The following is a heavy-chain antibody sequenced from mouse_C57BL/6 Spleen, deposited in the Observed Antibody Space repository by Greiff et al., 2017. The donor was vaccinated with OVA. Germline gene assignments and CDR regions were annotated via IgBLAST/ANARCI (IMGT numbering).Heavy chain of an antibody. CDR2: IDPSDSET. CDR3: ARLGGNYFDY. J-gene: IGHJ2*01. Sequence: VQLQQPGAELVRPGSSVKLSCKASGYTFTSYWMHRVKQRPIQGLEWIGNIDPSDSETHYNQKFKDKATLTVDKSSSTAYMQLSSLTSEDAAVYYCARLGGNYFDYWGQGTTLTVSS. D-gene: IGHD1-1*01. CDR1: GYTFTSYW. V-gene: IGHV1-52*01.